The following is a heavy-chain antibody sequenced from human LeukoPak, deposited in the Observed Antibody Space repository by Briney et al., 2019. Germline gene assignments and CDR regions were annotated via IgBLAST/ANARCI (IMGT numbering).Heavy chain of an antibody. D-gene: IGHD3-22*01. Sequence: GGSLRLSCAASGFTFSSYAMSWVRQAPGKGLEWVSAISGSGGSTYYANSVKGRFTISRDNSKNTLYLQMNSLRAEDTAVYYCAKDLVPDYDSSGYYDYWGQGTLVTVSS. V-gene: IGHV3-23*01. J-gene: IGHJ4*02. CDR2: ISGSGGST. CDR3: AKDLVPDYDSSGYYDY. CDR1: GFTFSSYA.